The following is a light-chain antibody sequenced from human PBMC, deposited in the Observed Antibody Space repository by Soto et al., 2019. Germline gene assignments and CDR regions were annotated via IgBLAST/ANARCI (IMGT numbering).Light chain of an antibody. V-gene: IGKV3-15*01. CDR1: HSVSRN. Sequence: EILMTQSPGTLSVSPGERATLSCRASHSVSRNLAWYQQKPGQTPRLLIFGASARATGTPARFSGSGSGTEYTLTISSVQSEDFAVYYCQQYKNWPQWTFGQGTKVEIK. CDR3: QQYKNWPQWT. CDR2: GAS. J-gene: IGKJ1*01.